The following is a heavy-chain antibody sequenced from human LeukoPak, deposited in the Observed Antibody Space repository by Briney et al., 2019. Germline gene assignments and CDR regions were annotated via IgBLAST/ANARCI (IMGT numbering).Heavy chain of an antibody. Sequence: PGGSLRLSCVASGFRFDDSAMHWVRQAAGRGLESVSGVSSNSGTIGYADSVRGRFTISRDNANSSLYLQMNSLRPEDTALYYCAKGSGMAATKRSVIDFWAQGTQVAVSS. V-gene: IGHV3-9*01. D-gene: IGHD6-13*01. CDR2: VSSNSGTI. CDR1: GFRFDDSA. CDR3: AKGSGMAATKRSVIDF. J-gene: IGHJ4*02.